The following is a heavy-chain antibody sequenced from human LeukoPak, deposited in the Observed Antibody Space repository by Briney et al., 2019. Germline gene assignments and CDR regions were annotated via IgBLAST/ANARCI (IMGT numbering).Heavy chain of an antibody. Sequence: GGSLILSCEASGFTFSIYSMNWVRLPPGKGLEWVSYISSSSSTIYYADSVKGRFNISRGNAKNSLYLQLNSLRDDDTAVYYCGREAGGYGDYWGQGTLVTVSS. CDR1: GFTFSIYS. V-gene: IGHV3-48*02. J-gene: IGHJ4*02. CDR3: GREAGGYGDY. D-gene: IGHD5-12*01. CDR2: ISSSSSTI.